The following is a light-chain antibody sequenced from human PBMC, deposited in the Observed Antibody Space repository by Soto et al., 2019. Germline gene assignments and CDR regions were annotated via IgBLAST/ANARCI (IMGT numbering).Light chain of an antibody. CDR1: QSVTSNY. CDR2: GAS. CDR3: QQFRSSPPMYT. J-gene: IGKJ2*01. V-gene: IGKV3-20*01. Sequence: EIVLTQSPGALSLSPGERATLSCRASQSVTSNYLAWYQQKPDQAPRLLIYGASNRATGIPDRFRGSGSGTDFTLTISRLEPEDFAVYYCQQFRSSPPMYTFGQGTRLEIK.